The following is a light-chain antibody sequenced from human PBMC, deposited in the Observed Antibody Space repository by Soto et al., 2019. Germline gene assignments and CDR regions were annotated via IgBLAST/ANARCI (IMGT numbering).Light chain of an antibody. CDR2: GNI. J-gene: IGLJ2*01. V-gene: IGLV1-40*01. CDR3: QSYDSSLSGPVV. Sequence: QSVLTQPPSVSGAPGQRVSISCTGGGSNVGTSYNVHWYQQLPGRAPKLLIYGNINRPSGVSDRFSGSKSGTSASLVITGLQAEDEADYYCQSYDSSLSGPVVFGGGTKLTVL. CDR1: GSNVGTSYN.